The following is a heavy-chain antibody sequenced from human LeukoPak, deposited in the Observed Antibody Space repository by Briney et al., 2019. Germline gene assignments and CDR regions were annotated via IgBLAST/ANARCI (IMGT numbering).Heavy chain of an antibody. CDR1: GFTFSAYH. Sequence: GGSLRLSWASSGFTFSAYHMNWVRQAPGKGLEWVSSISSSSSYIYYADSVKGRFTISRDNAKNSLYLQMNSLRAEDTAVYYCARSPSGNSGSYLHWGQGTLVTVSS. V-gene: IGHV3-21*01. D-gene: IGHD1-26*01. J-gene: IGHJ4*02. CDR3: ARSPSGNSGSYLH. CDR2: ISSSSSYI.